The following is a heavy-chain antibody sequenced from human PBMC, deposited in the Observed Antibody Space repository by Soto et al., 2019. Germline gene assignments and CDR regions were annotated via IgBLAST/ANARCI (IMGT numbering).Heavy chain of an antibody. CDR1: DGCISTYDW. CDR2: MFHSGGA. Sequence: SETLSLTCVVSDGCISTYDWWTCVRRPPGKGLEWVGKMFHSGGADYNPSLKSRVTISVDTSKNQFSLKLSSVSAADTAEYYCAGQQLVRGLLDLGLNWFDPWGQGTVVTVSS. J-gene: IGHJ5*02. CDR3: AGQQLVRGLLDLGLNWFDP. V-gene: IGHV4-4*02. D-gene: IGHD6-13*01.